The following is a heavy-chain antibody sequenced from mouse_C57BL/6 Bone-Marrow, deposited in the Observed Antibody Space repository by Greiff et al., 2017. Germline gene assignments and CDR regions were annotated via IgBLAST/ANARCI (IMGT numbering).Heavy chain of an antibody. CDR2: IRNKANNHAT. V-gene: IGHV6-6*01. D-gene: IGHD1-1*01. CDR3: TRDYGSSYRYWYFDV. Sequence: EVQGVESGGGLVQPGGSMKLSCAASGFTFSDAWMDWVRQSPEKGLEWVAEIRNKANNHATYYAESVKGRFTISRDDSKSSVYLQMNSLRAEDTGIYYCTRDYGSSYRYWYFDVWGTGTTVTVSS. CDR1: GFTFSDAW. J-gene: IGHJ1*03.